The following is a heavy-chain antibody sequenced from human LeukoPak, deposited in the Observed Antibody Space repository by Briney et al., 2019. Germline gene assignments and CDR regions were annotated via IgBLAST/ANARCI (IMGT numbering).Heavy chain of an antibody. J-gene: IGHJ4*02. CDR2: ISNDGSNK. CDR3: AKVGIVVVPAASYYFDY. Sequence: SGGSLRLSCAASGFTFSSYGMHWVRQAPGKGLEWVAVISNDGSNKYYADSVKGRFTISRDNSKNTLYLQMNSLRAEDTAVYYCAKVGIVVVPAASYYFDYWGQGTLVTVSS. D-gene: IGHD2-2*01. V-gene: IGHV3-30*18. CDR1: GFTFSSYG.